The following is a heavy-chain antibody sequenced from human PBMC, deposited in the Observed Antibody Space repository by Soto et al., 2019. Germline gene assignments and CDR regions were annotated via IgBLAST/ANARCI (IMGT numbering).Heavy chain of an antibody. Sequence: GASVKVSCKTSGGTFGSYAISWVRQAPGQGLEWMGGIIPIFSTPNYAQKFQGRVTITADESTSTAYMELSSLRSEDTAVYYCARERNYYDSSVVFFIRYYHNGMDVWGPGITVNVFS. CDR1: GGTFGSYA. V-gene: IGHV1-69*13. J-gene: IGHJ6*02. CDR2: IIPIFSTP. CDR3: ARERNYYDSSVVFFIRYYHNGMDV. D-gene: IGHD3-22*01.